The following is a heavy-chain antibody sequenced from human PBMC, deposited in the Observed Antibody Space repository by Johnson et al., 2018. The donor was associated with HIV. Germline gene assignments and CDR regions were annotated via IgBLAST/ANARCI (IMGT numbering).Heavy chain of an antibody. CDR1: GFTFSSYA. CDR2: ISYDGRNK. CDR3: AKDLIELQGAFDI. V-gene: IGHV3-30-3*01. J-gene: IGHJ3*02. D-gene: IGHD1-26*01. Sequence: QVQLVESGGGVVQPGRSLRLSCAASGFTFSSYAMHWVRQAPGKGLEWVAIISYDGRNKCYADSVKGRFTISRDNSKTTLYLQMNSLGVEDTAVYYCAKDLIELQGAFDIWGQGTMVTVSS.